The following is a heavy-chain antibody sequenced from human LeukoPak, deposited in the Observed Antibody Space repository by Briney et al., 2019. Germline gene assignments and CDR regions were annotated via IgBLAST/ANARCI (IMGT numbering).Heavy chain of an antibody. D-gene: IGHD3-10*01. CDR1: GGSVSSYY. CDR2: IYYSGST. CDR3: ARGLITMVRGVISHFDY. V-gene: IGHV4-59*02. Sequence: PSETLSLTCSVSGGSVSSYYWSWIRQPPGKGLEWIGYIYYSGSTNYNPSLKSRVTISVDTSKNQFSLKLSSVTAADTAVYYCARGLITMVRGVISHFDYWGQGTLVTVSS. J-gene: IGHJ4*02.